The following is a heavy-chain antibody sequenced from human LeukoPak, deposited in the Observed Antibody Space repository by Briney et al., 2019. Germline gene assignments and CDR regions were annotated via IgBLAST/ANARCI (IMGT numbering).Heavy chain of an antibody. CDR1: GGSISSGGYY. J-gene: IGHJ3*02. V-gene: IGHV4-31*03. Sequence: SETLSLTCTVSGGSISSGGYYWSWIRQHPGKGLEWIGYIYYSGSTYYNPSLKSRVTISVDTSKNQFSLKLSSVTAADTAVYYCARDSDFWSGYGTMPNSDDAFDIWGQGTMVTVSS. CDR2: IYYSGST. CDR3: ARDSDFWSGYGTMPNSDDAFDI. D-gene: IGHD3-3*01.